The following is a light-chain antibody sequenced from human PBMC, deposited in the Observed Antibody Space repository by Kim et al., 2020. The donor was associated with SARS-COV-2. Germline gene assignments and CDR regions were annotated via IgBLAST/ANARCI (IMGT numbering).Light chain of an antibody. CDR1: SSDVGGYNY. Sequence: PGQSVPISWTGTSSDVGGYNYVSWYQQQPGKAPKLMNYEVSKRPSGVPDRFSGSKSGNTASLTVSGLQAEDEADYYCSSYAGSTMVFGGGTQLTVL. CDR3: SSYAGSTMV. J-gene: IGLJ2*01. V-gene: IGLV2-8*01. CDR2: EVS.